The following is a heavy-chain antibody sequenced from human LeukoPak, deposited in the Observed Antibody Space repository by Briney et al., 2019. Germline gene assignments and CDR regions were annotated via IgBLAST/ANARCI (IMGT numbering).Heavy chain of an antibody. Sequence: GGSLRLSCAASRFTFSTYAMGWVRQAPGKGLEWVSVISDRGDSTYYGDSVKGRFTISRDSSKNTLYLQMNSLGGEDTALYYCAKGRWGLTINNFDLWGQGTMVTVSS. V-gene: IGHV3-23*01. CDR3: AKGRWGLTINNFDL. CDR2: ISDRGDST. D-gene: IGHD3/OR15-3a*01. CDR1: RFTFSTYA. J-gene: IGHJ3*01.